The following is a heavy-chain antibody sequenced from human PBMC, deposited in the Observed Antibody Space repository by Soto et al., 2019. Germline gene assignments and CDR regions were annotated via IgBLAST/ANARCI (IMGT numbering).Heavy chain of an antibody. J-gene: IGHJ4*02. V-gene: IGHV3-49*03. CDR2: IRGNAYGGTV. CDR1: GFMFVDYA. Sequence: GGSLRLSCTASGFMFVDYAMAWFRQAPGKGLEWVGFIRGNAYGGTVKYGASVKGRFSISRDDSKNIVYLQMGSLKTEDTAVYYCVRTIQPGTTTYFDYWGQGTLVTVSS. CDR3: VRTIQPGTTTYFDY. D-gene: IGHD1-1*01.